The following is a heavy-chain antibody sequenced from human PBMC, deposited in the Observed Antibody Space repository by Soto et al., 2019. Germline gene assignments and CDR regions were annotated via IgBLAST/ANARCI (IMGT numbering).Heavy chain of an antibody. Sequence: EVQLLESGGGLVQPGGSLRLYCIASGFTFSSYAMSWVRQAPGKGLEWVSTISASSGSTYYSDSVKGRFTISRDHSKNTLYLQMNSLRAEDTALYYCAKNHWDNYYGSGSCDYWGQGTLVTVSS. J-gene: IGHJ4*02. CDR1: GFTFSSYA. CDR3: AKNHWDNYYGSGSCDY. CDR2: ISASSGST. D-gene: IGHD3-10*01. V-gene: IGHV3-23*01.